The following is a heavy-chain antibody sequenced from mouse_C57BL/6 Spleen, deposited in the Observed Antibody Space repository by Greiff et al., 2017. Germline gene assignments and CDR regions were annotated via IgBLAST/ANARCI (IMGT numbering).Heavy chain of an antibody. D-gene: IGHD2-2*01. Sequence: VQLQQPGAELVKPGASVKLSCKASGYTFTSYWMHWVKQRPGQGLEWIGMIHPNSGSTNYNEKFKSKATLTVDKSSSTAYMQLSSLTSEDSAVYYCARFMVRRAMDYWGQGTSVTVSS. CDR3: ARFMVRRAMDY. V-gene: IGHV1-64*01. CDR1: GYTFTSYW. J-gene: IGHJ4*01. CDR2: IHPNSGST.